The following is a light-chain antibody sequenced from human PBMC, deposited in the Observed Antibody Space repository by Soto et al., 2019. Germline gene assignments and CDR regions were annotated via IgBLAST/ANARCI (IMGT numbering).Light chain of an antibody. CDR2: DVS. V-gene: IGLV2-14*01. J-gene: IGLJ1*01. CDR3: SSYTSSSTSYV. CDR1: SSDVGGYNY. Sequence: QSVLTQPASVSGSPGQSITISCTGTSSDVGGYNYVSWYQQHPGKAPKLMIYDVSNRPSGVSKRFSGSKSGNTASLTISGLQAEDEADYYCSSYTSSSTSYVFGTGTKLTVL.